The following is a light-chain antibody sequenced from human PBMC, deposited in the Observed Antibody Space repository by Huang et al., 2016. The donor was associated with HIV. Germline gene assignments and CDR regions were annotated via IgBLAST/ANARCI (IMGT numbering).Light chain of an antibody. CDR1: QSLRHRNGLNY. CDR3: MEALQTPYT. J-gene: IGKJ2*01. Sequence: DVVMTQSPLSLPVPPGEPASIYCRSSQSLRHRNGLNYLDWYLQKPGQSPQLLIHLGSSRASGVPDMFSGGGSGTDFSLNISRVEAEDAGIYYCMEALQTPYTFGQGTKLEIK. V-gene: IGKV2-28*01. CDR2: LGS.